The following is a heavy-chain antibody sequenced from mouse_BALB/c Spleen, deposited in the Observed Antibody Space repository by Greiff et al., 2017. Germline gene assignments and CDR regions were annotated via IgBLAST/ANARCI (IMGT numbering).Heavy chain of an antibody. V-gene: IGHV5-9-3*01. CDR3: ARDMIGYEGYFDY. CDR1: GFTFSSYA. J-gene: IGHJ2*01. Sequence: EVQVVESGGGLVKPGGSLKLSCAASGFTFSSYAMSWVRQTPEKRLEWVATISSGGSYTYYPDSVKGRFTISRDNAKNTLYLQMSSLRSEDTAMYYCARDMIGYEGYFDYWGQGTTLTVSS. D-gene: IGHD2-14*01. CDR2: ISSGGSYT.